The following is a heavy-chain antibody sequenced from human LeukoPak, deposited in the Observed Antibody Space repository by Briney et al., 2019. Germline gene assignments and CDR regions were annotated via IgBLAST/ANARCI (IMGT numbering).Heavy chain of an antibody. Sequence: SQTLSLTCTVSGGSISSGDYYWSWIRQPPGKGLEWIGYIYYSGSTYYNPSLKSRVTISVDTSKNQFSLKLSSVTAADTAVYYCARHCSGGSCYSSFDYWGQGTLVTVSS. CDR2: IYYSGST. CDR3: ARHCSGGSCYSSFDY. V-gene: IGHV4-30-4*08. D-gene: IGHD2-15*01. J-gene: IGHJ4*02. CDR1: GGSISSGDYY.